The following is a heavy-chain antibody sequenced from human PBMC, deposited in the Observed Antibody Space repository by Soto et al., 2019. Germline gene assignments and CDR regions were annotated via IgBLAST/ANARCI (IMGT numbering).Heavy chain of an antibody. D-gene: IGHD5-12*01. CDR1: GVFISSYY. J-gene: IGHJ6*04. CDR2: IYYNGST. CDR3: ARLSGYDYAEFRLDV. V-gene: IGHV4-59*01. Sequence: SETLSLTCTVSGVFISSYYWSWIRQPPGKGLEWIGYIYYNGSTNYNPSLKSRVTISVDTPKNQFSLRLSSVTAADTAVYYCARLSGYDYAEFRLDVWGIGTMVTVSS.